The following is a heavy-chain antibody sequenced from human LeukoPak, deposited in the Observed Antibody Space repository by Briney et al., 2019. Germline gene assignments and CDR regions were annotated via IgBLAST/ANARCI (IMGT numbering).Heavy chain of an antibody. J-gene: IGHJ4*02. CDR3: AQSLVGATPFDY. CDR1: GFTFSNCA. D-gene: IGHD1-26*01. Sequence: RAGGSLRLSCAASGFTFSNCAMSWVRQAPGKGLEWVSTISGSGGTNTYYADSVRGRFTISRDNSKNTLYLQMNGLRAEDTAVYYCAQSLVGATPFDYWGQGTLVTVSS. V-gene: IGHV3-23*01. CDR2: ISGSGGTNT.